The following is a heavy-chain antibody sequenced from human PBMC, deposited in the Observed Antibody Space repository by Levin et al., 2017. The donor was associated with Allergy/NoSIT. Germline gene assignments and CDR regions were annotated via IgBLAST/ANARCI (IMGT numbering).Heavy chain of an antibody. D-gene: IGHD3-9*01. J-gene: IGHJ2*01. V-gene: IGHV4-39*01. CDR2: IYYSGST. CDR1: GGSISSSSYY. CDR3: ARHSSHESYVILTGYPAGYFDP. Sequence: GSLRLSCTVSGGSISSSSYYWGWIRQPPGKGLEWIGSIYYSGSTYYNPSLKSRVTISVDTSKNQFSLKLSSVTAADTAVYYCARHSSHESYVILTGYPAGYFDPWGRGTLVTVSS.